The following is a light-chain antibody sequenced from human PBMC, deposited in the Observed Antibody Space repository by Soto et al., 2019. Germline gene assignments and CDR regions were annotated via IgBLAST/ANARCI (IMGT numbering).Light chain of an antibody. V-gene: IGLV2-14*01. Sequence: QSALTQPASVSGSPGQSITISCTGTSGDVGGYKYVSWYQQHPGNAPKLMIYEVSNRPSGVSNRFSGSKSGNTASLTISGLQAEDEADYYCSSYTSSGTPVLFGGGTKVTVL. CDR3: SSYTSSGTPVL. CDR2: EVS. CDR1: SGDVGGYKY. J-gene: IGLJ2*01.